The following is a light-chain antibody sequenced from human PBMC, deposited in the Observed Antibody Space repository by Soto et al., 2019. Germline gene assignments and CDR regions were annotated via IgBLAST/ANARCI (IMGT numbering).Light chain of an antibody. CDR1: SSNIGNNF. Sequence: VLTQPPSVSAAPGQNVTISCSGTSSNIGNNFVSWYQHLPGTAPKILIYDNVKRPSGIPDRFSGFKSGASATLGITGLQTGDEADYYCGSWDTSLSLCYVFGTGTKLTVL. V-gene: IGLV1-51*01. J-gene: IGLJ1*01. CDR3: GSWDTSLSLCYV. CDR2: DNV.